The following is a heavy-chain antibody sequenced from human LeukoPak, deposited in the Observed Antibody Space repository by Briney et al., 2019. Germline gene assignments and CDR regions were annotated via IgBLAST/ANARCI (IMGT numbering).Heavy chain of an antibody. D-gene: IGHD6-19*01. CDR1: GFSLSTSGMR. V-gene: IGHV2-70*04. Sequence: SGPALVKPTQTLTLTCTFSGFSLSTSGMRVSWIRQPPGKALEWLARIDWDDDKFYSTSLKTRLTISKDTSKNQVVLTMTIMDPVDTATYYCARGAIAVAGSDYFDYWGQGTLVTVS. CDR3: ARGAIAVAGSDYFDY. CDR2: IDWDDDK. J-gene: IGHJ4*02.